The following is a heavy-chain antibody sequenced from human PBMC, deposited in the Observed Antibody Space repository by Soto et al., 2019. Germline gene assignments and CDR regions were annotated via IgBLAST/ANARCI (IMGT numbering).Heavy chain of an antibody. D-gene: IGHD5-12*01. V-gene: IGHV3-23*01. Sequence: EVQLLESGAGLVQPGGSLRLSCAASGFTFSRYAMSWVRQAPGKGLERVSAISGSGADSYDSDSVKGRFIISRDNSKTTPSLQINSLTAEDTAVYYCAKSTSVLATTGGAFDVWGQGTMVTVSS. CDR2: ISGSGADS. CDR1: GFTFSRYA. J-gene: IGHJ3*01. CDR3: AKSTSVLATTGGAFDV.